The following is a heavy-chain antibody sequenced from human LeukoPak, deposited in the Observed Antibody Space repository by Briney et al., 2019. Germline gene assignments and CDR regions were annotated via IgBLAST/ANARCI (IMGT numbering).Heavy chain of an antibody. D-gene: IGHD6-19*01. CDR3: AKGRWLVDY. J-gene: IGHJ4*02. Sequence: GGSLRLSCAASGFTFSSYSMNWVRQAPGKGLEWVAFTRYDGSHKDYADSVKGRFTSSRDNSKNTLYLQMNSLRAEDTAVYYCAKGRWLVDYWGRGTLVTVSS. CDR2: TRYDGSHK. CDR1: GFTFSSYS. V-gene: IGHV3-30*02.